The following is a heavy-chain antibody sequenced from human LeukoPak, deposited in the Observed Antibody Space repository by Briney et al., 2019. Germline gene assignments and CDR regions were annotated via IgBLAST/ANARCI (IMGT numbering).Heavy chain of an antibody. V-gene: IGHV3-33*01. CDR3: ARDPQHSMDV. CDR2: IWYDGSKR. D-gene: IGHD5-18*01. J-gene: IGHJ6*02. CDR1: GFTFSNHG. Sequence: SGGSLRLSCAASGFTFSNHGIHWVRQDPGKGLEWVSAIWYDGSKRCYADSVKGRFTISRDDSKNTVYLQMNSLRADDTAVYYCARDPQHSMDVWGQGTTVTVSS.